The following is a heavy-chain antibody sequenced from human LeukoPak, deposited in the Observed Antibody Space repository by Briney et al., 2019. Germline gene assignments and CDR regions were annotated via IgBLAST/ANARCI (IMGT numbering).Heavy chain of an antibody. CDR3: ARDNSSSPPHFDY. CDR2: LNPHSGGT. CDR1: GYTFTGYF. D-gene: IGHD6-6*01. V-gene: IGHV1-2*02. J-gene: IGHJ4*02. Sequence: ASVKVSCKASGYTFTGYFIHWVRQAPGQGLEWMGWLNPHSGGTNYAQMFQGRVTMTRDTSISTAYMEPSRLRSDDTAVYYCARDNSSSPPHFDYWGQGTLVTVSS.